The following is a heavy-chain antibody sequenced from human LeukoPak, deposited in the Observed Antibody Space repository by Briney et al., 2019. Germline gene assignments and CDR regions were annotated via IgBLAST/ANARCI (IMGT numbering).Heavy chain of an antibody. CDR2: ISGSGGST. CDR3: AKKKTYGVGWLQSMGDAFDI. Sequence: PGGSLRLSCAASGFTFSSYAMSWVRQAPGKGLEWVSAISGSGGSTYYADSVKGRFTISRDNSKNTLYLQMNSLRAEDTAVYYCAKKKTYGVGWLQSMGDAFDIWGQGTMVTVSS. J-gene: IGHJ3*02. CDR1: GFTFSSYA. D-gene: IGHD5-24*01. V-gene: IGHV3-23*01.